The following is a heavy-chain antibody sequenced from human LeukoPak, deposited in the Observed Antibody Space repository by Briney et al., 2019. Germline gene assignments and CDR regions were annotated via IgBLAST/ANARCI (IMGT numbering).Heavy chain of an antibody. D-gene: IGHD3-22*01. V-gene: IGHV3-21*01. CDR3: ARVPDYYDSSGYYSEVWYFQH. CDR2: ISSSSSYI. CDR1: GFTFSSYS. J-gene: IGHJ1*01. Sequence: GGSLRLSCAASGFTFSSYSMNWVSQAPGKRMEWVSSISSSSSYIYYADSVKGRFTISRDNAKNSLYLQMNSLRAEDTAVYYCARVPDYYDSSGYYSEVWYFQHWGQGTLVTVSS.